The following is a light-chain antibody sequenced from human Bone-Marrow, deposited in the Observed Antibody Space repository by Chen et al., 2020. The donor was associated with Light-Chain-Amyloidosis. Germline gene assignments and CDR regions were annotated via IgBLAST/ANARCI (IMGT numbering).Light chain of an antibody. V-gene: IGKV3-20*01. CDR3: QQDGTSPLT. Sequence: EILLTQSPGTLSLSPGQGANLACRASQTISSNYLTWYQQKFGQAPRLLIYGSSSMATGIPDRFTGSGSGTDFTLTINRLEPEDFAMYYCQQDGTSPLTFGGGTKVEIK. CDR1: QTISSNY. J-gene: IGKJ4*01. CDR2: GSS.